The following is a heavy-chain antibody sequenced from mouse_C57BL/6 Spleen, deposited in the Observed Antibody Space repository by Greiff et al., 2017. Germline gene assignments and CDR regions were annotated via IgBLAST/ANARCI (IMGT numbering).Heavy chain of an antibody. Sequence: VQLQQSGAELVRPGASVKLSCKASGYTFTSYGIRWVKQSTGQGLEWIGEVYPRSGNTYYNEKFKGKATLTADKSSSTASMELRILTSEDSAVYFCTRAHDYYYAMDYWGQGTSVTVSS. V-gene: IGHV1-81*01. CDR2: VYPRSGNT. J-gene: IGHJ4*01. CDR1: GYTFTSYG. D-gene: IGHD2-4*01. CDR3: TRAHDYYYAMDY.